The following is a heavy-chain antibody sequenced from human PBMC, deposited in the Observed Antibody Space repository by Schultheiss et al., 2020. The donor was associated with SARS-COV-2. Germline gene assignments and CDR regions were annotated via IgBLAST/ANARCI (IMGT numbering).Heavy chain of an antibody. CDR1: GFTFSSYA. CDR3: ARGVGRLPLDY. CDR2: INHSGST. V-gene: IGHV4-34*01. J-gene: IGHJ4*02. D-gene: IGHD6-25*01. Sequence: GSLRLSCAASGFTFSSYAMSWVRQAPGKGLEWIGEINHSGSTNYNPSLKSRVTISVDTSKNQFSLKLSSVTAADTAVYYCARGVGRLPLDYWCQGTLVTVSS.